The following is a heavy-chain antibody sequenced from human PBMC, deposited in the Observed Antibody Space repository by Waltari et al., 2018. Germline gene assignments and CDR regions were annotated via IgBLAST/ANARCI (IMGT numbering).Heavy chain of an antibody. J-gene: IGHJ4*02. D-gene: IGHD6-13*01. CDR1: GGSISSSSYY. CDR2: IYYSGST. V-gene: IGHV4-39*01. CDR3: ARHVIIAAAISSYFDY. Sequence: QLQLQESGPGLVKPSETLSLTCTVSGGSISSSSYYWGWIRQPPGKGLEWIGGIYYSGSTYYNPSLKSRVTISVDTSKNQFSLKLSSVTAADTAVYYCARHVIIAAAISSYFDYWGQGTLVTVSS.